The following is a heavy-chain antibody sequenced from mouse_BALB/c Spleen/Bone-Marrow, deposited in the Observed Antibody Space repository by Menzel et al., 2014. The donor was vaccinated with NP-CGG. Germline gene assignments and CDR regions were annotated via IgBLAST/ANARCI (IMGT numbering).Heavy chain of an antibody. D-gene: IGHD2-4*01. Sequence: EVQGVESGPSLVKPSQTLSLTFSVTGDSITSGYWNSIRKFPGNKLEYMGYISYSGSTYYNPSLKSRISITRDTSKNQYYLQLNSVTIEDTATYYCARYKGYYDHDGDYFDYWGQGTTLTVSS. CDR2: ISYSGST. CDR3: ARYKGYYDHDGDYFDY. V-gene: IGHV3-8*02. CDR1: GDSITSGY. J-gene: IGHJ2*01.